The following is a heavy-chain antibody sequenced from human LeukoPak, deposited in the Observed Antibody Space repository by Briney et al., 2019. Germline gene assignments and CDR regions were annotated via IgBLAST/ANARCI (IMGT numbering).Heavy chain of an antibody. CDR3: AKFFRYRIAASDYFDY. Sequence: AGGSWRPSGPPPGSTLATMAWGWARQLQGKGREWVSPFIGSGGSTYYADSVKGRFTISRDNSKNTLYLQMNSLRAEDTAVYYCAKFFRYRIAASDYFDYWGQGTLVTVSS. V-gene: IGHV3-23*01. D-gene: IGHD6-6*01. CDR2: FIGSGGST. J-gene: IGHJ4*02. CDR1: GSTLATMA.